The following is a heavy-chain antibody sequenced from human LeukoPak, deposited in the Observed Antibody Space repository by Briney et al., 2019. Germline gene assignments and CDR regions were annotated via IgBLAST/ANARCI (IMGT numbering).Heavy chain of an antibody. CDR2: ISSKAYGGTT. J-gene: IGHJ4*02. CDR3: TRDDPHNFWSGIY. CDR1: GFTFGDYA. D-gene: IGHD3-3*01. Sequence: PGGSLRLSCTASGFTFGDYAMNWVRQAPGKGREWVGFISSKAYGGTTEYAASVKGGFTISRDDSKSIAYLQMNSLKTEDTAVYYCTRDDPHNFWSGIYWGQGTLVTVSS. V-gene: IGHV3-49*04.